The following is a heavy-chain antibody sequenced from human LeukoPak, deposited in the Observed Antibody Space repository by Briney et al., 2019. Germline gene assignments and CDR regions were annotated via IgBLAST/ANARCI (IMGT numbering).Heavy chain of an antibody. D-gene: IGHD1-26*01. J-gene: IGHJ4*02. CDR3: AREIVGPIVFDY. V-gene: IGHV4-61*02. CDR1: GGSISSGSYY. CDR2: IYTSGST. Sequence: SETLSLTCTVSGGSISSGSYYWSWIRQPAGKGLEWIGRIYTSGSTNYNPSLKSRVTISVDTSKNQFSLKLSSVTAADTAVYYCAREIVGPIVFDYWGQGTLVTVSS.